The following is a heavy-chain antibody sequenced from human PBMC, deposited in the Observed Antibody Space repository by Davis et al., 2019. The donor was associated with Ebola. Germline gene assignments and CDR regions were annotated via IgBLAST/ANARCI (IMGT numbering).Heavy chain of an antibody. V-gene: IGHV5-51*01. Sequence: GESLKISCKASGNSFTSHWIGWVRQMPGKGLEWMGLIYTGDSDTRYSPSFQGQVTISADKSTSTAYLQWSSLRASDTATYYCARQESLYGWIDHWGQGTLVTVSS. CDR2: IYTGDSDT. CDR1: GNSFTSHW. CDR3: ARQESLYGWIDH. D-gene: IGHD3-10*01. J-gene: IGHJ4*02.